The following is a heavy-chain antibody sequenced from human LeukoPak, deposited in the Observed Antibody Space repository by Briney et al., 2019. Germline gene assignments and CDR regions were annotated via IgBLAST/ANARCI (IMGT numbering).Heavy chain of an antibody. V-gene: IGHV4-59*01. CDR3: VRDGGGKYYFDY. D-gene: IGHD3-16*01. Sequence: PSETLSLTCTVSGGSISSYHWSWIRQPPGKGLEWIGYIYYSGSTHYSPSLKSRVTISVDTSKNQFSLRLSSVTAADTAVYYCVRDGGGKYYFDYWGQGTLVTVSS. CDR2: IYYSGST. J-gene: IGHJ4*02. CDR1: GGSISSYH.